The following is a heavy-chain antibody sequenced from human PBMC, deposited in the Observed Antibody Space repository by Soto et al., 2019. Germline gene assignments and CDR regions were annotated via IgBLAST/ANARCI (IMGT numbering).Heavy chain of an antibody. CDR1: GGSISSGDYY. J-gene: IGHJ5*02. CDR3: ARRNRSGFSFWLDT. CDR2: IYFSGTT. V-gene: IGHV4-31*03. Sequence: QVQLQESGPGLVKPSQTLSLTCTVSGGSISSGDYYWSWIRQHPGTGLEWIGTIYFSGTTNYNPSLKSRGTISVDTSTRPFSLKLSSVTAAAAAVYYCARRNRSGFSFWLDTCGQGALVTVSS. D-gene: IGHD3-22*01.